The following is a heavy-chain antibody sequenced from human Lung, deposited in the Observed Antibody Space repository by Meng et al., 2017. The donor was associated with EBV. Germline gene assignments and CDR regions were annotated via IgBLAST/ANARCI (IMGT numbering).Heavy chain of an antibody. Sequence: QVQLVSSGGDVKRPGASVKVSCKASGYTFSSYGFTWVRQAPGQGLEWLGWISTYNDNPKYAQKVQGRVTMTADTSTSTAYMELRSLTSDDTAVYYCARGDGGNGSDYWGQGTLVTVSS. CDR2: ISTYNDNP. CDR1: GYTFSSYG. J-gene: IGHJ4*02. CDR3: ARGDGGNGSDY. D-gene: IGHD4-23*01. V-gene: IGHV1-18*01.